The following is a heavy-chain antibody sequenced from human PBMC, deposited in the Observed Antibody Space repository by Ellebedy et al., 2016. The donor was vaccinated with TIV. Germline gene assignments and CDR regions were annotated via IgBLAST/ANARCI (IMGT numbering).Heavy chain of an antibody. V-gene: IGHV3-30*03. Sequence: GESLKISCAASGFIFSSYGMHWVRQAPGKGLKWVAVTSDDEGDKNYADSVKGRFAISRDNSKTPVFLQMNSLRAEDTAVYYCAREEPHSFGSSGYRNAFDYWGQGTPVTVSS. CDR1: GFIFSSYG. CDR3: AREEPHSFGSSGYRNAFDY. D-gene: IGHD3-22*01. J-gene: IGHJ4*02. CDR2: TSDDEGDK.